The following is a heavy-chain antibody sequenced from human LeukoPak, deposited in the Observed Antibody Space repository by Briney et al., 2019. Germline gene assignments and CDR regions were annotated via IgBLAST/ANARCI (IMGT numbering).Heavy chain of an antibody. V-gene: IGHV3-23*01. CDR1: GFTFSSFT. J-gene: IGHJ6*02. CDR3: AKDRSTSAYSAMDV. Sequence: QPGGSLRLSCATSGFTFSSFTMSWVRQAPGKGLEWVSAISGSGSGTYYADSVKGRFTISRDNSKDTLYLQMNSLRAEDTAVYYCAKDRSTSAYSAMDVWGQGTTVTVSS. CDR2: ISGSGSGT.